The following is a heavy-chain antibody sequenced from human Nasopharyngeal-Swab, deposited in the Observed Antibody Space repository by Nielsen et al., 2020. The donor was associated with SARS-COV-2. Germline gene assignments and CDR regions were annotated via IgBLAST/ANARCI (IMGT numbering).Heavy chain of an antibody. V-gene: IGHV3-23*01. CDR3: AKGRGADY. J-gene: IGHJ4*02. CDR2: ISGSGGSI. D-gene: IGHD3-10*01. CDR1: GLTFSSYA. Sequence: GGSLRLFCAASGLTFSSYAMSWVRQALGKGLEWVSAISGSGGSIYYAESVKGRFTISRDNSKNTLYLQMNSRRAEDTGVYYCAKGRGADYWGQGTLVTVSS.